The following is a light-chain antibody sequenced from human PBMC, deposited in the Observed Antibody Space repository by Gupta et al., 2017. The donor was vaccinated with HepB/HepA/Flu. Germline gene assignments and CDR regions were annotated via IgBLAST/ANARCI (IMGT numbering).Light chain of an antibody. Sequence: QSVLTQPPSVSGAPGQRVTISCTGSSSNIGAGFDVHWYQHLPGTAPKLLIYGNSNRPSGVPDRFSGSKSATSASLAITGLQAEEEADYYCQSYDSSLSAVVFGGGTKLTVL. CDR1: SSNIGAGFD. J-gene: IGLJ2*01. CDR3: QSYDSSLSAVV. CDR2: GNS. V-gene: IGLV1-40*01.